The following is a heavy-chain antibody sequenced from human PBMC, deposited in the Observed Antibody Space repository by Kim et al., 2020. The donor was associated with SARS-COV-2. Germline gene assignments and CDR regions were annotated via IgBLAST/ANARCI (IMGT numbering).Heavy chain of an antibody. J-gene: IGHJ6*02. CDR3: ARSYCTDTRCHEGFYYYYGLDV. Sequence: SETLSLTCSVSGASVTSGNYYWSWIRQPHGKGLEWIGYIYYSGTTNYNPSPKSRVTMSVNTSKNQFSLKLRSVTAADTAVYFCARSYCTDTRCHEGFYYYYGLDVWGQGTTVTVSS. CDR1: GASVTSGNYY. CDR2: IYYSGTT. D-gene: IGHD2-2*01. V-gene: IGHV4-61*01.